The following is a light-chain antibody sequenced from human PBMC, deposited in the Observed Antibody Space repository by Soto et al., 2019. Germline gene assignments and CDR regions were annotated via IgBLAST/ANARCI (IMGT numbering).Light chain of an antibody. V-gene: IGKV3-15*01. Sequence: EIVLTQSPGTLSLSPGERATLSCRASQSVNNNYLAWYQQKPGQAPRLLIYGASTRAAGIPARFSGSGSETEFTLTISSLQSEDFAVYYCQQYNNWPPYTFGQGTKVDI. CDR1: QSVNNN. J-gene: IGKJ2*01. CDR2: GAS. CDR3: QQYNNWPPYT.